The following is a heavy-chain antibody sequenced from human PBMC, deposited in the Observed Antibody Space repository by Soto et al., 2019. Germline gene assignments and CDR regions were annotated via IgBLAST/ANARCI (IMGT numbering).Heavy chain of an antibody. J-gene: IGHJ6*02. D-gene: IGHD1-7*01. CDR2: INHSGST. Sequence: PSETLSLTCAVYGGSFNGYYWNWIRQPPGKGLEWIGEINHSGSTNYNPSLKSRVTISVDTSKNQFSLKLSSVTAADTAVYYCARGLELRTNYYYGMDVWGQGTTVTVSS. CDR1: GGSFNGYY. CDR3: ARGLELRTNYYYGMDV. V-gene: IGHV4-34*01.